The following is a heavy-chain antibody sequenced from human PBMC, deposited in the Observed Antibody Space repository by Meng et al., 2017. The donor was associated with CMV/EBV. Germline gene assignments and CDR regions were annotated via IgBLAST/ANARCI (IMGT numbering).Heavy chain of an antibody. CDR2: IYYSGST. D-gene: IGHD3-22*01. J-gene: IGHJ4*02. CDR3: ARAAPDYYDSSGPPDY. Sequence: LPPSAPGSVQPSPTLSSTWPVSVASVSMGAIQWSWIRQPQGKGLEWIGYIYYSGSTYYNPSLKSRVTISVDTSKNQFSLKLSSVTAADTAVYYCARAAPDYYDSSGPPDYWGQGTLVTVSS. V-gene: IGHV4-30-4*08. CDR1: VASVSMGAIQ.